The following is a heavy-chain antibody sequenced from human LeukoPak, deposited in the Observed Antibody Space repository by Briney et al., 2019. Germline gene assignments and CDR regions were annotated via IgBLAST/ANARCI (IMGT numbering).Heavy chain of an antibody. CDR1: GGSISSYY. J-gene: IGHJ3*02. CDR3: ASTVVPAAIPNDAFDI. D-gene: IGHD2-2*01. V-gene: IGHV4-4*07. Sequence: SETLSLTCTVSGGSISSYYWSWIRQPAGKGLEWIGRIYTSGSTNYNPSLKSRVTMSVDTSKNQFSLKLSSVTAADTAVYYCASTVVPAAIPNDAFDIWGQGTMVTVSS. CDR2: IYTSGST.